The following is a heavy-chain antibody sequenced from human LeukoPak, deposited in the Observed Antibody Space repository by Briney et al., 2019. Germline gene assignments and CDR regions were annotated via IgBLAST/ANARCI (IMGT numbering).Heavy chain of an antibody. CDR2: IYSGGST. CDR1: GFTVSSNY. J-gene: IGHJ4*02. Sequence: GGSLRLSCAASGFTVSSNYMSWVRQAPGKGLEWVSVIYSGGSTYYADSVKDRFTLSRDNSKNTLYLQMNSLRAEDTAVYYCPRGYSRSFDYWGQGTLVTVSS. V-gene: IGHV3-66*01. CDR3: PRGYSRSFDY. D-gene: IGHD6-13*01.